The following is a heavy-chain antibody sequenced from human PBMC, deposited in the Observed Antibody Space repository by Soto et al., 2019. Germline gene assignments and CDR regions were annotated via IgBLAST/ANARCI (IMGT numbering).Heavy chain of an antibody. Sequence: GGSPRLSCAASGFTFSSYWMSWVRQAPGKGLEWVANIKQDGSEKYYVDSVKGRFTISRDNAKNSLYLQMNSLRAEDTAVYYCTRMGISGRDAFDIWGQGTMVTVSS. J-gene: IGHJ3*02. D-gene: IGHD6-13*01. V-gene: IGHV3-7*03. CDR1: GFTFSSYW. CDR2: IKQDGSEK. CDR3: TRMGISGRDAFDI.